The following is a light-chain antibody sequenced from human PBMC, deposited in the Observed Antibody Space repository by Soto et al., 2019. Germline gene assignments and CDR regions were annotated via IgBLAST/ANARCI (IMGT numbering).Light chain of an antibody. V-gene: IGKV3-15*01. Sequence: EIVMTQSPATLSVSPGDRATLSCRASQSVSSDLAWFQQKPGQAPRLLIYVASTRATGIPARFSGSGSGTEFTLTISSLQSEDFAVYYCQQYNNWPPVFGPGTKVDIK. CDR1: QSVSSD. CDR2: VAS. J-gene: IGKJ3*01. CDR3: QQYNNWPPV.